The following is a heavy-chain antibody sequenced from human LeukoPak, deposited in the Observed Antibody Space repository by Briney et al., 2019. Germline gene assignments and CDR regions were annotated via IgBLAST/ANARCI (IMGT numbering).Heavy chain of an antibody. D-gene: IGHD6-13*01. CDR1: GFTFSSYA. J-gene: IGHJ4*02. CDR3: TRDEDEELVRDY. Sequence: GGSLRLSCAASGFTFSSYAMSWVRQAPGKGLEWVSAISGSGGSTYYADSVKGRFTISRDNAKRSLYLQMNSLRADDTAVYYCTRDEDEELVRDYWGQGTLVTVSS. V-gene: IGHV3-23*01. CDR2: ISGSGGST.